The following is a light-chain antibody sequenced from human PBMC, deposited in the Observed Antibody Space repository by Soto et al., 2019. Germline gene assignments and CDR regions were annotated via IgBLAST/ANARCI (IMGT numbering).Light chain of an antibody. CDR1: QSVSTS. J-gene: IGKJ4*01. Sequence: EIVLTQSPPTLSLSPGERATLSCRASQSVSTSLAWYQQKPGQAPRLLIYDASNRATGIPARFSGSGSGTDFSLTISSVEPEDFALYYCQQRSHTFGGGTKVEIK. CDR2: DAS. V-gene: IGKV3-11*01. CDR3: QQRSHT.